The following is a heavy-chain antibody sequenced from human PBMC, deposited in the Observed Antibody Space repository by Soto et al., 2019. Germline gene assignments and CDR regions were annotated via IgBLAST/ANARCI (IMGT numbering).Heavy chain of an antibody. CDR1: GGSISSSRYR. Sequence: QLQLQESGPGLVKPSETLSLICTVSGGSISSSRYRWGWVRQPPGKGLEWIGTIYYSGSTHYNPSLKSRVTISVDTSKSQFSLGLNSVTAADTAVYYCATVDGLGVVTPFMDYWGQGTLVTVSS. CDR3: ATVDGLGVVTPFMDY. V-gene: IGHV4-39*01. CDR2: IYYSGST. J-gene: IGHJ4*02. D-gene: IGHD3-3*01.